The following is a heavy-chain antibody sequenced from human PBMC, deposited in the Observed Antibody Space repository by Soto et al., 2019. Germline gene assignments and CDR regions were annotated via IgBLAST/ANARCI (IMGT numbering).Heavy chain of an antibody. CDR1: GYNFASYW. CDR2: INPLDSET. J-gene: IGHJ4*02. D-gene: IGHD5-12*01. CDR3: ARLTGGYSDYDYFDS. Sequence: PGESLKISCKGSGYNFASYWIAWVRQMPEKGPEWVAAINPLDSETMYSPALEGQVQVAVDKSLNTAFLQWRGLKASDTATYFCARLTGGYSDYDYFDSWGQGTLVTVSS. V-gene: IGHV5-51*01.